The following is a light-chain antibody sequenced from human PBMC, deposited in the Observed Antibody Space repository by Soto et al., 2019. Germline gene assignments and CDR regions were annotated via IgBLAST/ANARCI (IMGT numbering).Light chain of an antibody. V-gene: IGKV3-15*01. CDR3: QEYNNWLGT. CDR1: QSVRKY. Sequence: VLTQSPATLSLSPGERVTLSCRASQSVRKYLGWYQHKPGQAPRLLIYGASTRATGIPARFSGSGSGTEFSLTISSLQSEDFALYYCQEYNNWLGTFGQGTKVDI. CDR2: GAS. J-gene: IGKJ1*01.